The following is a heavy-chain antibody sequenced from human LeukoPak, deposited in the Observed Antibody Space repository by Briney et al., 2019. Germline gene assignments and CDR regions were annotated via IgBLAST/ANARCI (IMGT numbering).Heavy chain of an antibody. CDR2: VSGSGDGT. CDR1: GFTFTSYA. CDR3: AKERLGGNYGDYAVDY. J-gene: IGHJ4*02. D-gene: IGHD4-17*01. V-gene: IGHV3-23*01. Sequence: GGSLRLSCAASGFTFTSYAMGWVRQAPGKGLQWVSSVSGSGDGTYYADSVKGRFTISRDNSKKTLDLHMDSLRAEDTAVYYCAKERLGGNYGDYAVDYWGQGTMVTVSS.